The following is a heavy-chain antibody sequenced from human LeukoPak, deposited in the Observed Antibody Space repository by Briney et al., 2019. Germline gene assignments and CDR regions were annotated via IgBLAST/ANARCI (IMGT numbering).Heavy chain of an antibody. CDR3: ARDLGYYDSSGYYYRHAFDI. J-gene: IGHJ3*02. D-gene: IGHD3-22*01. V-gene: IGHV1-69*06. CDR2: IIPIFATA. Sequence: GASVKVSCKASGGTFSSYAISWVRQAPGQGLEWMGGIIPIFATANYAQKFQGRVTITADKSTSTAYMELSSPRSEDTAVYYCARDLGYYDSSGYYYRHAFDIWGQGTMVTVSS. CDR1: GGTFSSYA.